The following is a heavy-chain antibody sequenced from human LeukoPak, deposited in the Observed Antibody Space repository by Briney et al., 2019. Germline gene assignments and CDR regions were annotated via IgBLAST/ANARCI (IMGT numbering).Heavy chain of an antibody. J-gene: IGHJ4*02. CDR1: GFTFSSYA. CDR3: ARVHSGSLYFDY. V-gene: IGHV3-30-3*01. Sequence: PGGSLRLSCAASGFTFSSYAMHWVRQAPGKGLEWVAVISYDGSNKYYADSVKGRFTISRDNSKNTLYLQMNSRRAEDTAVYYCARVHSGSLYFDYWGQGTLVTVSS. D-gene: IGHD1-26*01. CDR2: ISYDGSNK.